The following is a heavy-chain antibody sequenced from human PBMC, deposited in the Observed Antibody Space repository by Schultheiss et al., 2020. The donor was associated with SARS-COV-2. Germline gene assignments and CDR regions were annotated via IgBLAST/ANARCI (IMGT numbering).Heavy chain of an antibody. J-gene: IGHJ6*03. CDR1: GVTFSSYA. CDR3: AKHTDTTVYYYYMDV. V-gene: IGHV3-23*01. CDR2: ISGSGGST. D-gene: IGHD1-1*01. Sequence: GGSLRLSCAVSGVTFSSYAMSWVRQAPGKGLDWVSAISGSGGSTYYADSVKGRFTISRDNSKNTLYLQMNSLRAEDTAVYYCAKHTDTTVYYYYMDVWGKGTTVTVSS.